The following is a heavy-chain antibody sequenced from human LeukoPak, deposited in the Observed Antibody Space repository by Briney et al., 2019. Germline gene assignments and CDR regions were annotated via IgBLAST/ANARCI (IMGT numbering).Heavy chain of an antibody. CDR2: IYYSGST. V-gene: IGHV4-59*01. CDR1: GGSIGSYY. J-gene: IGHJ4*02. CDR3: ASSEYSSSSPDY. Sequence: SETLSLTXTVSGGSIGSYYWSWIRQSPGKGLEWIGYIYYSGSTNYNPSLKSRVTISVDTSKNQFSLKLSSVTAADTAVYYCASSEYSSSSPDYWGQGTLVTVSS. D-gene: IGHD6-6*01.